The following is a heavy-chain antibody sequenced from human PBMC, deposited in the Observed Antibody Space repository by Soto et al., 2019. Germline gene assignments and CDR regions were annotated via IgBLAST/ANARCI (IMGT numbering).Heavy chain of an antibody. J-gene: IGHJ4*02. D-gene: IGHD3-10*01. CDR3: AKLVRGVIYY. CDR2: IYYSGST. V-gene: IGHV4-59*01. Sequence: PSETLSLTCTVSGGSISSYYWSWIRQPPGKGLEWIGYIYYSGSTNYNPSLKSRVTISVDTSKSQFSLKLSSVTAADTAVYYCAKLVRGVIYYWGQGTLVTVSS. CDR1: GGSISSYY.